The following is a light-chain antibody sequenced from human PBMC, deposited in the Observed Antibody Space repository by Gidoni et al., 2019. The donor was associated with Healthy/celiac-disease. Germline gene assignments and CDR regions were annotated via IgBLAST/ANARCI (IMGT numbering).Light chain of an antibody. V-gene: IGLV2-23*01. Sequence: QSALSQPASVSGSPGQSIPISCTGTSSDVGSYNLVSWYQQHPGKAPKLMIYEGSKRPSGVSNRFSGSKSGNTASLTISVLQAADEADSSGCSYAGSSTYVFGTGTKVTVL. CDR1: SSDVGSYNL. CDR2: EGS. J-gene: IGLJ1*01. CDR3: CSYAGSSTYV.